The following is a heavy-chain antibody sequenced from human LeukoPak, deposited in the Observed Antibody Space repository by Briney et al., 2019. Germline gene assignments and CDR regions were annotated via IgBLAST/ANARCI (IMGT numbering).Heavy chain of an antibody. Sequence: GASVKVSCKASGYTFTGYYMHWVRQAPGQGLEWMGWIDPNSGGTNYAQKFQGRVTMTRDTSISTAYMVLNSLRAEDTAVYYCARERTVPRPYCGGDCSFDWYYYYMDVWGKGTTVTVSS. CDR3: ARERTVPRPYCGGDCSFDWYYYYMDV. CDR2: IDPNSGGT. V-gene: IGHV1-2*02. D-gene: IGHD2-21*02. J-gene: IGHJ6*03. CDR1: GYTFTGYY.